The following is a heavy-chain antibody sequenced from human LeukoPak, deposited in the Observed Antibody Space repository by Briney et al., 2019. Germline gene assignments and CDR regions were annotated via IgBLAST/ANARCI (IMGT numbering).Heavy chain of an antibody. Sequence: SETLSLTCTVSCGPISSSSYYWGWIRQPPGKGLEWIGSIYYSGSTYYNPSLKSRVTISVDTSKNQFSLKLSSVTAADTAVYYCAGLLGYRYFDLWGRGTLVTVSS. D-gene: IGHD7-27*01. CDR1: CGPISSSSYY. CDR2: IYYSGST. V-gene: IGHV4-39*01. CDR3: AGLLGYRYFDL. J-gene: IGHJ2*01.